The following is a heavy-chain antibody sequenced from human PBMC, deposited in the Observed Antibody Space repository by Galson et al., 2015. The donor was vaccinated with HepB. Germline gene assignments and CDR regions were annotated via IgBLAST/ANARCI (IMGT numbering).Heavy chain of an antibody. CDR2: IKGKTDGGPT. V-gene: IGHV3-15*07. CDR1: GVTFSNAW. CDR3: TTDQNYYDSSGYHIAYFDY. J-gene: IGHJ4*02. D-gene: IGHD3-22*01. Sequence: SLRLSCAASGVTFSNAWMNWVRQAPGKGLERVGGIKGKTDGGPTDYAAPVKVRFTISRDDSKNTLYLQMNSLKTEDTAVYYCTTDQNYYDSSGYHIAYFDYWGQGTLVTVSS.